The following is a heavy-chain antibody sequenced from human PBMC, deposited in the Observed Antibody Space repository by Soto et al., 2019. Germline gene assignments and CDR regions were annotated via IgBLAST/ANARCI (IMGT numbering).Heavy chain of an antibody. CDR3: AKDRGSGGSCSDD. Sequence: EVQLLDSGGGLVQPGGSLRLSCAASGFAFGNYAMSWVRQAPGKGLEWVSSISGGGATTYYADSVKGRFTISRDNSKNTPYLQMNSLRAEDTAVYYCAKDRGSGGSCSDDWGQGTLVTVSS. CDR2: ISGGGATT. J-gene: IGHJ4*02. D-gene: IGHD2-15*01. CDR1: GFAFGNYA. V-gene: IGHV3-23*01.